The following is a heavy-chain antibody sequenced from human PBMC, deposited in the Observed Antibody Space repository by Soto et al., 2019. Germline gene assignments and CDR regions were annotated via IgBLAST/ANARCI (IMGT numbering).Heavy chain of an antibody. J-gene: IGHJ6*02. CDR1: GFTFSDYY. Sequence: GGSLRLSCVASGFTFSDYYMTWIRQAPGKGLEWVSYISSNGVSMYYGDSAKGRFTISRDDAENSLHLQMNSLRAEDTAVYYCARLASLGHPYYFGMDVWGQGTTVTVSS. CDR2: ISSNGVSM. CDR3: ARLASLGHPYYFGMDV. V-gene: IGHV3-11*01.